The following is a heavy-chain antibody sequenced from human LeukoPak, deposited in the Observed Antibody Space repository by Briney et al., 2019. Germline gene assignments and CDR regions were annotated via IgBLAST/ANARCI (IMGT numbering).Heavy chain of an antibody. D-gene: IGHD3-22*01. V-gene: IGHV1-2*02. J-gene: IGHJ4*02. CDR1: GYTLTELS. CDR2: INPNSGGT. CDR3: ARGGGDYYDSSGYYSY. Sequence: ASVKVSCKVSGYTLTELSMHWVRQAPGQGLEWMGWINPNSGGTNYAQKFQGRVTMTRDTSISTAYMELSRLRSDDTAVYYCARGGGDYYDSSGYYSYWGQGTLVTVSS.